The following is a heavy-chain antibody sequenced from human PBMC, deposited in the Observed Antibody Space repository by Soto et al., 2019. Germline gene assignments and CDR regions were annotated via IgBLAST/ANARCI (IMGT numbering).Heavy chain of an antibody. CDR2: IYTSENA. D-gene: IGHD5-18*01. Sequence: SEPLSLTCTVSGVSISSYYWSWFRQPAGKGLEWIGRIYTSENAHYNPSLKSRVTMSLDTSKNHFSLNLSSVTAADTAVYYCATISYVGGTDYWGLGTLVTAPQ. CDR3: ATISYVGGTDY. J-gene: IGHJ4*02. V-gene: IGHV4-4*07. CDR1: GVSISSYY.